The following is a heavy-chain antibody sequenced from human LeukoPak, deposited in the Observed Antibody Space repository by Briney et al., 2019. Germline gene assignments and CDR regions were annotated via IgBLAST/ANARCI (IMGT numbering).Heavy chain of an antibody. CDR3: ARRGDVLRFFRDDYYGMDV. Sequence: SETLSLTCTVSGGSISSSSYYWGWIRQPPGKGLEWIGSIYYSGSTYYNPSLKSRVTISVDTSKNQFSLKLSSVTAADTAVYYCARRGDVLRFFRDDYYGMDVWGQGTTVTVSS. V-gene: IGHV4-39*07. J-gene: IGHJ6*02. CDR1: GGSISSSSYY. CDR2: IYYSGST. D-gene: IGHD3-3*01.